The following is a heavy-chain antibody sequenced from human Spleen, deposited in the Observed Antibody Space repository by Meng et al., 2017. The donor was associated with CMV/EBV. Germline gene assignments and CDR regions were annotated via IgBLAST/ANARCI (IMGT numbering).Heavy chain of an antibody. J-gene: IGHJ4*02. CDR1: TFSNYA. D-gene: IGHD3-3*01. V-gene: IGHV3-23*01. Sequence: TFSNYAMSWVRQAPGKGLEWVSGISGSGATTYYADSVKGRFTISRDNSKHTLYLQMNSLRAEDTAVYYCAKDQGVTYYDFWSGCCFDYWGQGTLVTVSS. CDR2: ISGSGATT. CDR3: AKDQGVTYYDFWSGCCFDY.